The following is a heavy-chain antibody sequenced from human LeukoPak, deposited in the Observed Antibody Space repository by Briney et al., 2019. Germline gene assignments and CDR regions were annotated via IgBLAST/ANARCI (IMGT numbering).Heavy chain of an antibody. CDR2: IYSGGST. CDR1: GFTVSSNY. Sequence: GGSLRLSCAASGFTVSSNYMSWVRQAPGKGLEWVSVIYSGGSTYYADSVKGRFTISRDNSKNTLYLQMNSLRAEDTAVYYCARHGSGSYWTFIYWGQGTLVTVSS. CDR3: ARHGSGSYWTFIY. J-gene: IGHJ4*02. V-gene: IGHV3-53*01. D-gene: IGHD3-10*01.